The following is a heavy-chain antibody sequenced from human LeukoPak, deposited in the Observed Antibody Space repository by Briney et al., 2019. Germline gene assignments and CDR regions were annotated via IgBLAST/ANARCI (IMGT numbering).Heavy chain of an antibody. J-gene: IGHJ4*02. D-gene: IGHD3-22*01. CDR2: ISFSGNTI. Sequence: PGGSLRLSCAASGFTSSDYYMSWIRQAPGKGLQWVSYISFSGNTIYYADSVKGRFTISRDNAKNSLYLQMNSLRDEDTAVYYCARARPYDSSGYYYRQPYYFDYWGQGTLVTVSS. CDR1: GFTSSDYY. V-gene: IGHV3-11*01. CDR3: ARARPYDSSGYYYRQPYYFDY.